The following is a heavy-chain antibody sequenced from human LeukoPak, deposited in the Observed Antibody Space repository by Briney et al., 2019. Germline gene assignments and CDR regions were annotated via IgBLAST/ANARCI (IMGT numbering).Heavy chain of an antibody. CDR2: FYNSGST. Sequence: SETLSLTCAVSGSSISSTYYWGWIRQPPGKGLEWIGSFYNSGSTYYNPSLRSRVTISVDTSKNQFSLRLRSVTAAATAVYYCARNNTRTVSRGSSRRRANAFDIWGQGTMVTVSS. CDR1: GSSISSTYY. CDR3: ARNNTRTVSRGSSRRRANAFDI. J-gene: IGHJ3*02. V-gene: IGHV4-38-2*01. D-gene: IGHD6-13*01.